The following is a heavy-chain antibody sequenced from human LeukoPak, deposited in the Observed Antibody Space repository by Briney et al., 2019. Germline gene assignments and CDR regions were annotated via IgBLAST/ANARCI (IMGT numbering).Heavy chain of an antibody. CDR3: TREDCSDVRCYGASDA. D-gene: IGHD2-15*01. CDR1: GFTFTSYA. J-gene: IGHJ5*02. V-gene: IGHV3-69-1*01. Sequence: GGSLRLSCAASGFTFTSYAMSWVRQAPGKGLEYVSSISSGNHMYYADSVKGRFTISRDNAKNSLYLQLNSLRGEDTAMYYCTREDCSDVRCYGASDAWGQGTLVTVSS. CDR2: ISSGNHM.